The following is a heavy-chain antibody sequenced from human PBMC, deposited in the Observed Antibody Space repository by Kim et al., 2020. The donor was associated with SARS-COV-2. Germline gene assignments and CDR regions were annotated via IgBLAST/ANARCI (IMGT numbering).Heavy chain of an antibody. CDR2: ITGSGT. CDR1: GFTFSAYA. D-gene: IGHD1-26*01. CDR3: AKSPGGYRALNFDY. Sequence: GGSLRLSCAAFGFTFSAYAMSWVRQAPGKGLEWVSGITGSGTYYADSVKGRFTISRDNSKNTLYLQMNSLRAEDTAVYYCAKSPGGYRALNFDYWGQGTLVTVSS. J-gene: IGHJ4*02. V-gene: IGHV3-23*01.